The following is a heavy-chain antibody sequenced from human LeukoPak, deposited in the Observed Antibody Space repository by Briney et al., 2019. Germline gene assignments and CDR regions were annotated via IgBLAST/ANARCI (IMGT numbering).Heavy chain of an antibody. D-gene: IGHD2-2*01. J-gene: IGHJ3*02. CDR3: AAVGSTPGAFDI. Sequence: GASVKVSCQASGFTFTRSAMLWVRLARGPPIEWIGWIVVGSGNTNYAQKVQESVTSTRDMSTSTADMELSSLRSEDTAVYYCAAVGSTPGAFDIWGQGTMVTVSS. CDR1: GFTFTRSA. V-gene: IGHV1-58*02. CDR2: IVVGSGNT.